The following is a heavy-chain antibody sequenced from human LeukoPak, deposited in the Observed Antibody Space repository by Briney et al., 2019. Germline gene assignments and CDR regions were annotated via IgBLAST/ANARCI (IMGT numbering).Heavy chain of an antibody. D-gene: IGHD4-11*01. CDR1: GFTFSSYG. CDR2: IRYDGSNK. Sequence: QAGGSLRLSCAASGFTFSSYGMHWVRQAPGKGLEWVAFIRYDGSNKYYADSVKGRFTISRDNSKNTLYLQMNSLRAEDTAVYYCAKGPHRTTVTTTDDGEIDYWGQGTLVTVSS. CDR3: AKGPHRTTVTTTDDGEIDY. J-gene: IGHJ4*02. V-gene: IGHV3-30*02.